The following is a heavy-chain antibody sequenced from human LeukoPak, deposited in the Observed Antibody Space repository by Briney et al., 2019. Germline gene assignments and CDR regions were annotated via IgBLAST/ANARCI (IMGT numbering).Heavy chain of an antibody. CDR2: IYKAGNT. J-gene: IGHJ2*01. D-gene: IGHD2-8*01. V-gene: IGHV3-53*01. CDR1: GFTVSSNY. CDR3: ARVLLDTNGDQYWYYDL. Sequence: PGGSLRLSCAAPGFTVSSNYMNWVRQAPGRGPEWVSVIYKAGNTFYADSVKGRFTMSRDNSKNTLYLQMNSLRAEDTAVYYCARVLLDTNGDQYWYYDLWGRGTLVTVPS.